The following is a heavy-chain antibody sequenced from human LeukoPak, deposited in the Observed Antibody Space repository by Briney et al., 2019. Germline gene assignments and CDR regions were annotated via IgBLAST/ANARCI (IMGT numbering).Heavy chain of an antibody. D-gene: IGHD4-17*01. CDR1: GYTFTGYY. CDR3: ATDSGGDYDY. V-gene: IGHV1-2*06. CDR2: INPNSGGT. Sequence: ASVKVSCKASGYTFTGYYMHWVRQAPGQGLEWMGRINPNSGGTNYAQKFQGRVTMTRDTSISTAYMELSSLRSEDTAVYYCATDSGGDYDYWGQGTLVTVSS. J-gene: IGHJ4*02.